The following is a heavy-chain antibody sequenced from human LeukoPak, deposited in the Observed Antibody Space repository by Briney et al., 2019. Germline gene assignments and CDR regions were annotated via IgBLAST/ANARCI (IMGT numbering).Heavy chain of an antibody. V-gene: IGHV3-23*01. CDR1: GFTFSSYA. CDR3: AKWGWELLGGYMDV. J-gene: IGHJ6*03. Sequence: GGSLRLSCAASGFTFSSYAMSWVRQAPGKGLEWVSAISGSGGSTYYADSVKGRFTISRDNSKNTLYLQMNSLRAEDTAVYYCAKWGWELLGGYMDVWGKGTTVTVSS. D-gene: IGHD1-26*01. CDR2: ISGSGGST.